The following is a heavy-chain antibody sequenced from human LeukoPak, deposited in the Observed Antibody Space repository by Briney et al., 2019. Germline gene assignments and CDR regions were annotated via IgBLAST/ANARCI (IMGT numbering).Heavy chain of an antibody. CDR2: TGSNGVT. V-gene: IGHV3-69-1*01. CDR1: GFTFSDHY. J-gene: IGHJ4*02. Sequence: GGSLRLSCAASGFTFSDHYMDWVRQAPGKGLEWVSATGSNGVTYYADSVKGRFTISRDNSKNALYLQMNGLRADDTAVYYCGIRDTSDYYVFWGQGTLVTVSS. CDR3: GIRDTSDYYVF. D-gene: IGHD3-22*01.